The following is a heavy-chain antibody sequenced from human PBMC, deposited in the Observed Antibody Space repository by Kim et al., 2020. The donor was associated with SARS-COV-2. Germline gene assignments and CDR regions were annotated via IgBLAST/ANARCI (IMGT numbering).Heavy chain of an antibody. Sequence: GGSLRLSCAASGFTFSSYGMHWVRQAPGKGLEWVAVISYDGGAKYYAESLKGRFTISRDNSNNTLYLQMNSLRVEDTAVYYCGKMARRLGGYDSVDNWGQGTLVTVSS. CDR3: GKMARRLGGYDSVDN. CDR1: GFTFSSYG. CDR2: ISYDGGAK. D-gene: IGHD5-12*01. J-gene: IGHJ4*02. V-gene: IGHV3-30*18.